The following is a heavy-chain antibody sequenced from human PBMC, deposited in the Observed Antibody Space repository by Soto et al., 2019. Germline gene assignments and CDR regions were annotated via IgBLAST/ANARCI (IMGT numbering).Heavy chain of an antibody. CDR2: ISGSGGST. Sequence: PGGSLRLSCAASGFTFSSYAMSWVRQAPGKGLEWVSAISGSGGSTYYADSVKGRFTISRDNSKNTLYLQMNSLRAEDTAVYYCAKRPRKVTIFGVSHDAFDIWGQGTMVTVSS. V-gene: IGHV3-23*01. CDR3: AKRPRKVTIFGVSHDAFDI. J-gene: IGHJ3*02. D-gene: IGHD3-3*01. CDR1: GFTFSSYA.